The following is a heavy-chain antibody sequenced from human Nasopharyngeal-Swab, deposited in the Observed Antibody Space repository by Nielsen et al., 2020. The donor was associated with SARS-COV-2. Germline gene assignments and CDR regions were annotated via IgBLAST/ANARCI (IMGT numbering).Heavy chain of an antibody. CDR3: ARTSYYYGSGSLMGYFDL. CDR2: NYYSGST. Sequence: SETLSLTCTVSGGSISSSSYYWGWIRQPPGKGLGWIGSNYYSGSTYYNPSLKSRVTISVDTSKNQFSLKLSSVTAADTAVYYCARTSYYYGSGSLMGYFDLWGRGTLVTVSS. D-gene: IGHD3-10*01. J-gene: IGHJ2*01. V-gene: IGHV4-39*07. CDR1: GGSISSSSYY.